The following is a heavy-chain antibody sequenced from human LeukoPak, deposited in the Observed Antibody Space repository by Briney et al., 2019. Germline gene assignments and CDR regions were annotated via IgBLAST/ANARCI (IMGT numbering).Heavy chain of an antibody. D-gene: IGHD2-2*01. Sequence: SETLSLTCTVSGGSISSYYWSWIRQPPGKGLEWIGYIYYSGSTNYNPSLKSRVTISVDTSKNQFSLKLSSVTAADTAVYYCARMVVPAAYFDYWGQGTLVTVSS. CDR2: IYYSGST. CDR1: GGSISSYY. V-gene: IGHV4-59*01. CDR3: ARMVVPAAYFDY. J-gene: IGHJ4*02.